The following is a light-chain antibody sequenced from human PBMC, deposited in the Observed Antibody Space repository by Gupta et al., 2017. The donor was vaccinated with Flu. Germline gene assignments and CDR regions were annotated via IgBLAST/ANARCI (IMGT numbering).Light chain of an antibody. CDR1: QRISRY. Sequence: PAPLSASVGDRGTSTCRATQRISRYLNWYQQKPGKAPKLLIYAVSMLQSGVPSRFSGSGSGTDFTLSISMLQPEDFTTYYCQQSDSTPWTFGQGTKVEIK. CDR3: QQSDSTPWT. CDR2: AVS. J-gene: IGKJ1*01. V-gene: IGKV1-39*01.